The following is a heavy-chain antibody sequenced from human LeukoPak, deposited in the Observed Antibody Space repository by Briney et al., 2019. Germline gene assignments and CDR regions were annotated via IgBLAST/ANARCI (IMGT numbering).Heavy chain of an antibody. Sequence: PGGSLRLSCAASGFTFSSYGMHWVRQAPGKGLEWVAFIRYDGSNKYYADSVKGRFTISRDNSKNTLYLQMNSLRAEDTAVYYCAKDREWLASPALPPLYMDVWGKGTTVTISS. J-gene: IGHJ6*03. CDR1: GFTFSSYG. CDR2: IRYDGSNK. D-gene: IGHD6-19*01. V-gene: IGHV3-30*02. CDR3: AKDREWLASPALPPLYMDV.